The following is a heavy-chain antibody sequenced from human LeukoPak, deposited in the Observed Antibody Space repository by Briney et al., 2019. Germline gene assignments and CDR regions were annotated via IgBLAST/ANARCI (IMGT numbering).Heavy chain of an antibody. D-gene: IGHD4-23*01. CDR1: GYTFTSSD. CDR3: ARDYGGNDY. Sequence: VASVKVSCKASGYTFTSSDISWVRQATGQGPEWMGWMNPNSGKTGYAQKFQGRVTMTTDSSKSTAYMELSSLRSDDTAVYDCARDYGGNDYWGQGTLVTVSS. CDR2: MNPNSGKT. J-gene: IGHJ4*02. V-gene: IGHV1-8*01.